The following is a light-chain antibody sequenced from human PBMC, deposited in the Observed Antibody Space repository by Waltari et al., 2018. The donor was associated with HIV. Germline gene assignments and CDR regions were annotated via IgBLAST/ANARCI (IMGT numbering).Light chain of an antibody. Sequence: QSALTQPRSVSGSPGQSVTISCTGTSSDVGSYKYVSWYQLRPGKAPKLIIHDVDKRPSGVPDLFSGSKSGNTASLTISGLQAEDEADYYCCSYTGTYTRYVFGTGAKVTVL. CDR1: SSDVGSYKY. J-gene: IGLJ1*01. CDR3: CSYTGTYTRYV. V-gene: IGLV2-11*01. CDR2: DVD.